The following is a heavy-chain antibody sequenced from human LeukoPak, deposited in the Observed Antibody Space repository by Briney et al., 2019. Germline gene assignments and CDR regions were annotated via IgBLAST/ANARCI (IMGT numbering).Heavy chain of an antibody. V-gene: IGHV3-7*01. J-gene: IGHJ4*02. CDR3: GRLAHNAWYAVDH. D-gene: IGHD6-13*01. CDR1: GFTFSSYA. CDR2: ILPVGSKK. Sequence: PGGSLRLSCAASGFTFSSYAMTWVRQAPGKGLEWVANILPVGSKKYYLDSVKGRFTISRDNPTNSLYLQINNLRAEDTALYYRGRLAHNAWYAVDHWGQGTLVTVSS.